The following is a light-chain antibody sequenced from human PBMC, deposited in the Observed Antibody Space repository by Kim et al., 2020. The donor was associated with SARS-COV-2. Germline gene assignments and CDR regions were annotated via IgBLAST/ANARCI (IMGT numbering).Light chain of an antibody. CDR1: KCDVGSYDY. V-gene: IGLV2-14*03. Sequence: QSVTYAGTGTKCDVGSYDYVSWYQQHPRNAPKLMIYAVSNRPSGVSNRFSGSKSANTASLTISGLQAEDEADYYCSSYTRSSTNYVFGTGTKVTVL. J-gene: IGLJ1*01. CDR2: AVS. CDR3: SSYTRSSTNYV.